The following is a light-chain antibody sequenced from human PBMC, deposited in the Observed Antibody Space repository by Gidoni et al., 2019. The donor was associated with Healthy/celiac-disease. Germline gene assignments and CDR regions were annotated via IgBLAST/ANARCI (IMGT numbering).Light chain of an antibody. Sequence: QSALTQPAPVSGSPGQSITISCTGTSSDVGGYNYVSWYQQHPGKAPKLMIYDVSNRPSGVSNRFSGSKSGNTASLTISGLQAEDEADYYCSSYTSSGSVFGGGTKLTVL. CDR3: SSYTSSGSV. CDR2: DVS. V-gene: IGLV2-14*01. J-gene: IGLJ3*02. CDR1: SSDVGGYNY.